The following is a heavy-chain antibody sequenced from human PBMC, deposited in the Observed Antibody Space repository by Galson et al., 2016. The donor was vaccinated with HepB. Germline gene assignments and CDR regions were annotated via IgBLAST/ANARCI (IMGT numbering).Heavy chain of an antibody. V-gene: IGHV3-48*02. CDR1: GFTFSDYS. J-gene: IGHJ6*02. CDR3: ARARVWEVVPTYYYNGMDV. CDR2: ISIRSDTT. Sequence: SLRLSCAASGFTFSDYSMNWVRQAPGKGLEWVSYISIRSDTTYFADSVKGRFTISRDNAKNSLSLQMNSLRDEDTAVYYCARARVWEVVPTYYYNGMDVWGQGTTVTVSS. D-gene: IGHD5-12*01.